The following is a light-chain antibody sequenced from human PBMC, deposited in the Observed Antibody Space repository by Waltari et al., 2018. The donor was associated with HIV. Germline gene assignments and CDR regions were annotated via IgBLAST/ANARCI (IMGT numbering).Light chain of an antibody. Sequence: DMQMTQSPSTLSASVGDRVTIPCRASQNIGSWLAWFQQKPGKTPSLLIYKASTLESGVPSSFSGSGSGTEFTLTISILQPDDFATYYCQQYNFLWTFGQGTKVEMK. CDR3: QQYNFLWT. V-gene: IGKV1-5*03. J-gene: IGKJ1*01. CDR1: QNIGSW. CDR2: KAS.